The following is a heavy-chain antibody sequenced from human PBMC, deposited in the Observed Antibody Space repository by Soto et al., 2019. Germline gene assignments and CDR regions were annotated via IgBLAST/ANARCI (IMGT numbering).Heavy chain of an antibody. CDR1: GFTFSNYT. D-gene: IGHD2-15*01. CDR3: AKCVEGSPISLHY. Sequence: EVQLLASGGGLVQPGGALRLSCAASGFTFSNYTMTWVRQDPGRGLEWVSTISGSGTNTYYPDSVKGRFTISRDNSRSALYLQMFSLRAEDAAVYDCAKCVEGSPISLHYWGQGTLVTVSS. V-gene: IGHV3-23*01. CDR2: ISGSGTNT. J-gene: IGHJ4*02.